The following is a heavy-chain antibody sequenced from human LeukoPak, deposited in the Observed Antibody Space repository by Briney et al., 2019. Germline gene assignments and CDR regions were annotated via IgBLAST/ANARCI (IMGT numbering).Heavy chain of an antibody. CDR1: GFTLSSYA. D-gene: IGHD3-22*01. V-gene: IGHV3-23*01. CDR3: AKDPTYYYDSSGYYFDY. J-gene: IGHJ4*02. CDR2: ISGSGRGT. Sequence: GGSLRLSCAASGFTLSSYAMSWVRQAPGKGLEGGSAISGSGRGTYYSDSVKGRFTISRDNSKNTLYLQMNSLRAENTAVYSCAKDPTYYYDSSGYYFDYWGQGTLVTVSS.